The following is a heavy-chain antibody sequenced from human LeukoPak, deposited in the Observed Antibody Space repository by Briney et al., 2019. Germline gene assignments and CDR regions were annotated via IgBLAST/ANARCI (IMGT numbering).Heavy chain of an antibody. D-gene: IGHD3-22*01. Sequence: TGGSLRLSCAASGFTFSSYAMSWVRQAPGKGLEWVSAISGSGGSTYYADSVKGRFTISRDNSKNTLYLQMNSLRAEDTAVYYCANTRRGYYDSSGYDDAFDIWGQGTMVTVSS. CDR1: GFTFSSYA. V-gene: IGHV3-23*01. J-gene: IGHJ3*02. CDR2: ISGSGGST. CDR3: ANTRRGYYDSSGYDDAFDI.